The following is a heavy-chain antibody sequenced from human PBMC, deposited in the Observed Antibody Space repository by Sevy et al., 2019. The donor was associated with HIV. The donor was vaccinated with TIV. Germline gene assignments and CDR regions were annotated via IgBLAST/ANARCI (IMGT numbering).Heavy chain of an antibody. D-gene: IGHD3-3*01. Sequence: SETLSLTCTVSGGSISSYYWSWIRQPPGKGLEWIGYIYYSGSTNYNPSLKSRVTISVDTSKNPFSLKLSSVTAADTAVYYCARAIPGYYDFWSGYPNWFDPWGQGTLVTVSS. CDR1: GGSISSYY. J-gene: IGHJ5*02. V-gene: IGHV4-59*01. CDR2: IYYSGST. CDR3: ARAIPGYYDFWSGYPNWFDP.